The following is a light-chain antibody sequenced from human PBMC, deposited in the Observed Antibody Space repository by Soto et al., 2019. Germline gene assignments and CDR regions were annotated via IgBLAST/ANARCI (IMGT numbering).Light chain of an antibody. CDR3: QQYNNWPPWT. J-gene: IGKJ1*01. CDR2: GAS. V-gene: IGKV3-15*01. CDR1: QRVSSN. Sequence: EIVMTQSPATLSVSPGVIATLSCRTSQRVSSNLAWYQQKPGQAPRLLIYGASTRATGMPARFSGSGSETEFTLTISSLQSEDFAVYYCQQYNNWPPWTFGQGTKVEIK.